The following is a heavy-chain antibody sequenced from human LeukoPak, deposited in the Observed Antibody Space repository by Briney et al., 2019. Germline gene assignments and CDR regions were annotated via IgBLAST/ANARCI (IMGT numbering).Heavy chain of an antibody. CDR2: LFSSGGT. D-gene: IGHD2-21*01. V-gene: IGHV4-39*01. Sequence: SETLSLTCTVSGDSINSRKYYWGWVRQPPGKALEWIGSLFSSGGTYYKPSLKSRVTLSVDTSKNQFSLNLRSVRVADTAMYFCVRVVRAYYYGLDVWGQGTAVTVSS. J-gene: IGHJ6*02. CDR3: VRVVRAYYYGLDV. CDR1: GDSINSRKYY.